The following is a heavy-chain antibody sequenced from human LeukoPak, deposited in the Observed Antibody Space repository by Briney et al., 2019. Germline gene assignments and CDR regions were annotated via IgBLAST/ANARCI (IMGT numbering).Heavy chain of an antibody. CDR3: ARLDWELQTYYSYTYRDV. J-gene: IGHJ6*03. Sequence: ASVKVSCKASGYTFTDYYMHWVRQAPGQGLEWMGWINPNSGDTNYAQKFRGRVTMTRDTSISIAYMELSRLRSDDTAVYYCARLDWELQTYYSYTYRDVWAKGTTFTVSS. V-gene: IGHV1-2*02. CDR1: GYTFTDYY. CDR2: INPNSGDT. D-gene: IGHD3-10*01.